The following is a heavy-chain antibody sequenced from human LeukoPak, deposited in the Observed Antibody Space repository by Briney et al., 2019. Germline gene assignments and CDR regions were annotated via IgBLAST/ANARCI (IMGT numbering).Heavy chain of an antibody. CDR1: GFTFNRYA. CDR3: AKPRTYYYDSSGYP. V-gene: IGHV3-30*02. D-gene: IGHD3-22*01. J-gene: IGHJ5*02. CDR2: IRYDGSDK. Sequence: PGGSLRLSCAASGFTFNRYAMHWVRQAPGKGLEWVAFIRYDGSDKYYADSVKGRFTISRDNSKNTLYLQMNSLRAEDTAVYYCAKPRTYYYDSSGYPWGQGTLVTVSS.